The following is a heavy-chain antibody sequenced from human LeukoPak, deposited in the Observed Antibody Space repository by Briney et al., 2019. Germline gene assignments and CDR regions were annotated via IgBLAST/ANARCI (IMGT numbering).Heavy chain of an antibody. Sequence: PGGSLRLSCAASGFNISTNDMNWVRQAPGKGPEWISYINSGSSTIYYADSVKGRFTISRDNSKNTLYLQMNSLRAEDTAVYYCAKARVWFGEPLDYWGQGTLVTVSS. CDR3: AKARVWFGEPLDY. J-gene: IGHJ4*02. CDR1: GFNISTND. D-gene: IGHD3-10*01. CDR2: INSGSSTI. V-gene: IGHV3-48*01.